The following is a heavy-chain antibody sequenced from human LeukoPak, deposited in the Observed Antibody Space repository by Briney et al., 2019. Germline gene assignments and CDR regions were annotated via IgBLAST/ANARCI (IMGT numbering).Heavy chain of an antibody. CDR1: GFAFDGYG. CDR3: ARERSGSYYSY. Sequence: GGSLRISCTAAGFAFDGYGMSWVRQAPGKGLEWVSGINWNGGSTGCADSVKGRFTISSDNAKNSLYLQMNSLRAEDTALYYCARERSGSYYSYWGQGTLVTVSS. D-gene: IGHD1-26*01. J-gene: IGHJ4*02. V-gene: IGHV3-20*04. CDR2: INWNGGST.